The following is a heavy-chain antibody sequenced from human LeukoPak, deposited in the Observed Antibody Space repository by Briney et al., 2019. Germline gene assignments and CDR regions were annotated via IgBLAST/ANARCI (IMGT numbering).Heavy chain of an antibody. CDR3: ARGGRRVVPAATLGDAFDI. CDR1: GFTFSSHS. D-gene: IGHD2-2*01. CDR2: ISSSSSYI. Sequence: GGSLRLSCAASGFTFSSHSMNWVRQAPGKGLEWVSSISSSSSYIYYADSVKGRFTISRDNAKNSLYLQMNSLRAEDTAVYYCARGGRRVVPAATLGDAFDIWGQGTMVTVSS. V-gene: IGHV3-21*01. J-gene: IGHJ3*02.